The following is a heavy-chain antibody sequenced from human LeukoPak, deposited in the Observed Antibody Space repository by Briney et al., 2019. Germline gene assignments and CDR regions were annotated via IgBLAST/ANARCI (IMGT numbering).Heavy chain of an antibody. V-gene: IGHV4-4*07. CDR2: IYTSGST. CDR3: ARELPAPRSYYYYYYGMDV. D-gene: IGHD6-25*01. CDR1: GGSISSYY. J-gene: IGHJ6*02. Sequence: KPSETLSLTCTVSGGSISSYYWSWIRQPAGKGLVWIGRIYTSGSTNYNPSLKSRVTMSVDTSKNQFSLKLSSVTAADTAVYYCARELPAPRSYYYYYYGMDVWGQGTTVTVSS.